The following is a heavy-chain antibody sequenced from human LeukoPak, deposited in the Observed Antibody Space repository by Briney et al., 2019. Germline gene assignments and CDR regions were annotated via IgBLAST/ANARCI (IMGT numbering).Heavy chain of an antibody. CDR2: ISAYNGNT. Sequence: ASVKVSCKASGYTFTSYDINWVRQATGQGLEWMGWISAYNGNTNYAQKLQGRVTMTTDTSTSTAYMELRSLRSDDTAVYYCAREGYSSGWHDAFDIWGQGTMVTVSS. V-gene: IGHV1-18*01. D-gene: IGHD6-19*01. CDR3: AREGYSSGWHDAFDI. CDR1: GYTFTSYD. J-gene: IGHJ3*02.